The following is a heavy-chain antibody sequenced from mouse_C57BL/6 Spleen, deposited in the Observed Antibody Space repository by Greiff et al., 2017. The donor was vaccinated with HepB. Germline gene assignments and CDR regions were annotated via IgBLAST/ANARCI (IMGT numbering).Heavy chain of an antibody. V-gene: IGHV2-3*01. Sequence: VKLMESGPGLVAPSQSLSITCTVSGFSLTSYGVSWVRQPPGKGLEWLGVIWGDGSTNYHSALRSRLSISKDNSNSQVFLKLNSLQTDDTATYYCTYGSSLYAMDYWGQGTSVTVSS. CDR3: TYGSSLYAMDY. J-gene: IGHJ4*01. D-gene: IGHD1-1*01. CDR2: IWGDGST. CDR1: GFSLTSYG.